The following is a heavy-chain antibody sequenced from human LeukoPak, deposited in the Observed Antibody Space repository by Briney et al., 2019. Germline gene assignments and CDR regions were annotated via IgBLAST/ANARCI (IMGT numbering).Heavy chain of an antibody. D-gene: IGHD3-10*01. V-gene: IGHV3-74*01. CDR3: ARVRDPFGMDV. CDR1: GFTFSNYW. J-gene: IGHJ6*02. CDR2: INSDGSRI. Sequence: GGSLRLSCAASGFTFSNYWIHWVRQAPGKGLVWVSRINSDGSRIDYAESVKGRLTISIDSATDTVYLYMSSLRPEDAALYYCARVRDPFGMDVWGQGTTVTVSS.